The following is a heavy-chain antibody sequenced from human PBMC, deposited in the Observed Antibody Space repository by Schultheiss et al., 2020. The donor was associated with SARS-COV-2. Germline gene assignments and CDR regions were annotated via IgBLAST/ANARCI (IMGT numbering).Heavy chain of an antibody. V-gene: IGHV4-61*05. CDR1: GGSISSSSYY. CDR3: ARGPQGPVTPARFWDY. Sequence: SETLSLTCTVSGGSISSSSYYWGWIRQPPGKGLEWIGYIYYSGSTNYNPSLKSRVTISVDTSKNQFSLKLSSVTAADTAVYYCARGPQGPVTPARFWDYWGQGTLVTVSS. J-gene: IGHJ4*02. D-gene: IGHD4-17*01. CDR2: IYYSGST.